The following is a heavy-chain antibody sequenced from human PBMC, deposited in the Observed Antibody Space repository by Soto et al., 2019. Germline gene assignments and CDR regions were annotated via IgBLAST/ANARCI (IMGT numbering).Heavy chain of an antibody. J-gene: IGHJ4*02. D-gene: IGHD1-1*01. CDR3: ARGRYGDY. CDR1: GYAFTTYG. V-gene: IGHV1-18*01. Sequence: QVHLVQSGAEVKKPGASVKVSCKGSGYAFTTYGITWVRQAPGQGLEWTGWISAHNGNTNYAQKLQGRVTVTRDTSTCTAYMELRSRRSDDTAVYYCARGRYGDYWGQGALVTVSS. CDR2: ISAHNGNT.